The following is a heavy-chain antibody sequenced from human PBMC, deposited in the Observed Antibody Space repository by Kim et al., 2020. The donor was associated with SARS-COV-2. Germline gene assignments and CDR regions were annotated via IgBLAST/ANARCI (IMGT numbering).Heavy chain of an antibody. CDR2: INPSGNNT. Sequence: ASVKVSCKASGYTFTNHYMHWVRQAPGQGLEWMGIINPSGNNTSYAQKFQGRVTMTRDTSTSTVYMELSSLRSEDTALYYCARTGSGSSVRADYWGQGTLVTVSS. J-gene: IGHJ4*02. CDR3: ARTGSGSSVRADY. V-gene: IGHV1-46*01. CDR1: GYTFTNHY. D-gene: IGHD1-1*01.